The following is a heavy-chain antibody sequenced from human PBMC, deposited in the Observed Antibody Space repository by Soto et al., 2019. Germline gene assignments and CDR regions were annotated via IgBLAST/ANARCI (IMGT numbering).Heavy chain of an antibody. V-gene: IGHV3-23*01. Sequence: EVQLLESGGGLVQPGGSLRLSCVASGFKFSTYAMAWVRQAPGKGLEWVSSISGRGDGTYQPDFVKGRFTISRDNSRNTLDLQLNGLRAEDTALYYCVKAFDASGYTYERAFDYWGQGTLVTVSS. CDR1: GFKFSTYA. CDR3: VKAFDASGYTYERAFDY. CDR2: ISGRGDGT. D-gene: IGHD3-22*01. J-gene: IGHJ4*02.